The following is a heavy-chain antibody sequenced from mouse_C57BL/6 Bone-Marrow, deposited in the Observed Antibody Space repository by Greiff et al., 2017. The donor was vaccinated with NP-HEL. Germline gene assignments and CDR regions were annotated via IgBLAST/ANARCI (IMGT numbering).Heavy chain of an antibody. CDR3: ARSTRWLLQAWFAY. D-gene: IGHD2-3*01. J-gene: IGHJ3*01. Sequence: QVQLQQPGAELVKPGASVKLSCKASGYTFTSYWMHWVKQRPGRGLEWIGRIDPNSGGTKYNEKFKSKATLTVDKPSSTAYMQLSSLTSEDSAVYDCARSTRWLLQAWFAYWGQGTLVTVSA. CDR2: IDPNSGGT. V-gene: IGHV1-72*01. CDR1: GYTFTSYW.